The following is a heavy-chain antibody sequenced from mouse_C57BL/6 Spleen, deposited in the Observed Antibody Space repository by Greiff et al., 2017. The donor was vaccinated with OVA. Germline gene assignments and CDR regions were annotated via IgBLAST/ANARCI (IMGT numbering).Heavy chain of an antibody. V-gene: IGHV1-80*01. CDR2: IYPGDGDT. J-gene: IGHJ2*01. CDR3: ARREANWDYFDY. CDR1: GYAFSSYW. D-gene: IGHD4-1*01. Sequence: QVQLQQSGAELVKPGASVKISCKASGYAFSSYWMNWVKQRPGKGLEWIGQIYPGDGDTNYNGKFKGKATLTADKSSSTAYMQLSSLTSEDSAVYFCARREANWDYFDYWGQGTTLTVSS.